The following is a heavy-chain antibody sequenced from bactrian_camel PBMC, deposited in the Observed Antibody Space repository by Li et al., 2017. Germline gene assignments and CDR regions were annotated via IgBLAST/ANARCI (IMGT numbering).Heavy chain of an antibody. CDR1: GFTFSSVN. Sequence: VQLVESGGGLVQPGGSLRLSCRASGFTFSSVNMRWVRQAPGKGLEWVSTIDSNGYNQVYADSVRGRFIASRDNDASTIDLQMNSLISEDTARYYCVSPGGGDRSGYWGQGTQVTVS. CDR2: IDSNGYNQ. J-gene: IGHJ6*01. D-gene: IGHD2*01. V-gene: IGHV3S2*01. CDR3: VSPGGGDRSGY.